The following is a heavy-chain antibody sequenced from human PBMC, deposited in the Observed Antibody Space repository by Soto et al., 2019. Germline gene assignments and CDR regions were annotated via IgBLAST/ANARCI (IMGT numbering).Heavy chain of an antibody. CDR3: GRDVRVGIADSYYYGMDV. CDR1: GFTFSSYG. D-gene: IGHD6-13*01. Sequence: PGGSLRLSCAASGFTFSSYGMHWVRQAPGKGLEWVAVIWYDGSNKYYADSVKGRFTISRDNSKNTQYLQMNSLRAEDTAVYYCGRDVRVGIADSYYYGMDVWGQVTTGIVSS. J-gene: IGHJ6*02. CDR2: IWYDGSNK. V-gene: IGHV3-33*01.